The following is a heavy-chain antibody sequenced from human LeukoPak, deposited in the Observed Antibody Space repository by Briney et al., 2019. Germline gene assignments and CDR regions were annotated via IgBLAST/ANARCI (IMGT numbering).Heavy chain of an antibody. V-gene: IGHV3-23*01. CDR3: WSSGPTEYLDH. J-gene: IGHJ5*02. D-gene: IGHD3-22*01. Sequence: GGSLRLSCAASGFIFSTYAMSWVRQAPGKGLEWVSTISGGGNSATYADSVKGQFTISRDNSKSTLYLQMNSLRAEDTAVYYCWSSGPTEYLDHWGQGILVAVSS. CDR2: ISGGGNSA. CDR1: GFIFSTYA.